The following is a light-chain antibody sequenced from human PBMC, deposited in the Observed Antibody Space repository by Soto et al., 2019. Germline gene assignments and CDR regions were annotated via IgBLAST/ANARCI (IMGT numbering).Light chain of an antibody. V-gene: IGLV2-14*01. CDR3: SSYTSSSTSWV. CDR2: DVS. CDR1: SSDVGGYNY. J-gene: IGLJ3*02. Sequence: QSALTQPASVSGSPGQSITISCTGTSSDVGGYNYVSWYPQHPGKAPKLMIYDVSNRASGVSNRFSGSKSGNTASLTISGLQAEDESDYDCSSYTSSSTSWVFGGGTKLTVL.